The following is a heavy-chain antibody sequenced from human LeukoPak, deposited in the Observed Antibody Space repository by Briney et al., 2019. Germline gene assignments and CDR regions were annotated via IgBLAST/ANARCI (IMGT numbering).Heavy chain of an antibody. CDR3: ARGEYYYDGGY. CDR2: IKEDGSEK. D-gene: IGHD3-22*01. Sequence: TGGSLRLSFAASGLTFSSYRMSWVRQAPGKGLEGVANIKEDGSEKNYVDSVKGRFTISRDNAKNSLYLQMNSLRAEDTAVYYCARGEYYYDGGYWGQGTLVTVSS. J-gene: IGHJ4*02. CDR1: GLTFSSYR. V-gene: IGHV3-7*05.